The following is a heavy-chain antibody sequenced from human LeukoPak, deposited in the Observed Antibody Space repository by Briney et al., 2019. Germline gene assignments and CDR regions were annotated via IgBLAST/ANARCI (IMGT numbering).Heavy chain of an antibody. CDR3: ARGTYCGSDCYSFEY. V-gene: IGHV4-4*07. J-gene: IGHJ4*02. CDR1: GGSISSYY. Sequence: NPSETLSLTCIVSGGSISSYYWNWIRQSAGKGLEWIGRFYSSVSTDYNPSPKRRVTMSVDTSKNQFSLKLSSVTAADTAVYYCARGTYCGSDCYSFEYWGQGTLVTVSS. CDR2: FYSSVST. D-gene: IGHD2-21*01.